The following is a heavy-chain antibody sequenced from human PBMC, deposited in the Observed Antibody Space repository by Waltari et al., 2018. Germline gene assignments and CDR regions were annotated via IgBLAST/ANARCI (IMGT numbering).Heavy chain of an antibody. CDR3: AREGPNSGSYFDY. V-gene: IGHV3-48*04. J-gene: IGHJ4*02. CDR2: ISISSSTI. CDR1: GFTFSSYS. Sequence: EVQLVESGGGLVQPGGSLRLSCAASGFTFSSYSMNWVRQAPGKGLEWVSYISISSSTIYYADCVKGRFTISRDNAKNSLYLQMNSLRAEDTAVYYCAREGPNSGSYFDYWGQGTLVTVSS. D-gene: IGHD1-26*01.